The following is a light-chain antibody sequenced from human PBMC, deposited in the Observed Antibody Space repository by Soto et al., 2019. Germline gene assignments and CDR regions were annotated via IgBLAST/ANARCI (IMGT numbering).Light chain of an antibody. CDR1: SSDVGGYSY. J-gene: IGLJ1*01. CDR2: DVS. V-gene: IGLV2-11*01. CDR3: CSYAGAFTYV. Sequence: QSALTQPRSVSGSPGHSVTISCTGTSSDVGGYSYVSWYQQHPGKAPKLMISDVSKRPSGVPDRFSGSKFGNTASLTISGLQAEDEADYYCCSYAGAFTYVFGSGTNVTVL.